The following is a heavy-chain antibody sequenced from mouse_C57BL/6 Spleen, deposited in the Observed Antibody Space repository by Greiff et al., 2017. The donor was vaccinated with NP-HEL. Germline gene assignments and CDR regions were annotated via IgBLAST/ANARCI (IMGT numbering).Heavy chain of an antibody. CDR2: ISSGSSTI. CDR1: GFTFSDYG. D-gene: IGHD2-4*01. V-gene: IGHV5-17*01. CDR3: ARGVITQAMDY. J-gene: IGHJ4*01. Sequence: EVMLVESGGGLVKPGGSLKLSCAASGFTFSDYGMHWVRQAPEKGLEWVAYISSGSSTIYYADTVKGRFTISRDNAKNTLFLQMTSLRSEDTAMYYGARGVITQAMDYWGEGTSVTVSS.